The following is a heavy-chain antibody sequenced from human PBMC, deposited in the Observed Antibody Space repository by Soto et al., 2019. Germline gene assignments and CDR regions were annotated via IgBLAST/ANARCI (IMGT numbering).Heavy chain of an antibody. CDR2: INHSGST. CDR1: GGSFSGNY. V-gene: IGHV4-34*01. D-gene: IGHD2-15*01. CDR3: ANWWPLDY. Sequence: QVQLQQWGAGLLKPSETLSLTCAVYGGSFSGNYWSWIRQPPGKGLEWIGEINHSGSTNYNPSLKSRVTVSLDPSQNPFSLKLSSVTAADTAVYYCANWWPLDYWGQGTLVTVSS. J-gene: IGHJ4*02.